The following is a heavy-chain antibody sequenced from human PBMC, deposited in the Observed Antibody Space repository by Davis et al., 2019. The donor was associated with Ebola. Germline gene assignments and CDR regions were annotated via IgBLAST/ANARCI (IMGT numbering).Heavy chain of an antibody. Sequence: GGSLRLSCAASGFTFSSYAMHWVRQAPGKGLEWVAVISYDGSNKYYADSVKGRFTISRDNSKNTLYLQMNSLRAEDTAVYYCASHTIQRNWGQGTLVTVSS. CDR2: ISYDGSNK. D-gene: IGHD3-10*01. V-gene: IGHV3-30-3*01. CDR3: ASHTIQRN. J-gene: IGHJ4*02. CDR1: GFTFSSYA.